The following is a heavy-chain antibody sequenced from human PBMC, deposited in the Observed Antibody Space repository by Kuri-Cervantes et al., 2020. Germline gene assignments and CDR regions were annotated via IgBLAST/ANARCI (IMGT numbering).Heavy chain of an antibody. Sequence: GSLRLSCAVSTYSISSGYNWGWIRQPPGKGLEWIGHISPSGSPTYNPSLRSRVSISVDTSKNQFSLKVSSVTAADTAVYYCAREHNDDYSYYYMDVWGKGTTVTVSS. CDR2: ISPSGSP. CDR3: AREHNDDYSYYYMDV. V-gene: IGHV4-38-2*02. J-gene: IGHJ6*03. CDR1: TYSISSGYN. D-gene: IGHD1-1*01.